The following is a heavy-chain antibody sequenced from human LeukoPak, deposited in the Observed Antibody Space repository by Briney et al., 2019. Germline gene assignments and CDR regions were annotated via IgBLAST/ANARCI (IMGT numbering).Heavy chain of an antibody. CDR3: ARDECITAAWIRAFDI. Sequence: KPSETLSLTCAASGFSFSTNSCIRGWIRQPPEKGLEWIGSIYYSGNIYYNPSLKSRVTISVDTSKNQISLKLSSVTVADTAAYDSARDECITAAWIRAFDIWGQGTMVTVSS. V-gene: IGHV4-39*02. CDR2: IYYSGNI. D-gene: IGHD6-13*01. J-gene: IGHJ3*02. CDR1: GFSFSTNSCI.